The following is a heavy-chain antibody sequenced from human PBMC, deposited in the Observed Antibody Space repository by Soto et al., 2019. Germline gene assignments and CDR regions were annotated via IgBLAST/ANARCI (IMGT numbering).Heavy chain of an antibody. Sequence: QVQLVQSGAEVKKPGASVKVSRKASGYTFTSYYMHWVRQAPGQGLEWMGIINPSGGSTSYAQKFQGRVTMTRDTSTSTVYMELSSLRSEDTAVYYCARAVAGDYYYYGMDVWGQGTTVTVSS. CDR1: GYTFTSYY. V-gene: IGHV1-46*01. CDR2: INPSGGST. D-gene: IGHD6-19*01. J-gene: IGHJ6*02. CDR3: ARAVAGDYYYYGMDV.